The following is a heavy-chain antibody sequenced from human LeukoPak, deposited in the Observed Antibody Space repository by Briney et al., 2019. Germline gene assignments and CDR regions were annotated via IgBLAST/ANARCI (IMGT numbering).Heavy chain of an antibody. CDR1: GGSFSGYY. CDR3: ARVRRCSSTSCYRVVRGPGNFDY. V-gene: IGHV4-34*01. D-gene: IGHD2-2*01. J-gene: IGHJ4*02. Sequence: PSETLSLTCAVHGGSFSGYYWSWIRQPPGKGLEWIGEINHSGSTNYNPSLKSRVTISVDTSKNQFSLKLSSVTAADTAVYYCARVRRCSSTSCYRVVRGPGNFDYWGQGTLVTVSS. CDR2: INHSGST.